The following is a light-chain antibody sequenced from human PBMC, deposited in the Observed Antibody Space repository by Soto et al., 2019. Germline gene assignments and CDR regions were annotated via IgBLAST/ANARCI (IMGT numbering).Light chain of an antibody. Sequence: ETVLTQSPGTLALSPGQRATLSCRASQTISSNYLAWYRQTPGQAPRLLIYGASNRSTGIADRFSGSGAGNDITLIISRLEPEDFELYYCQQYGSSPWTFGQGIEVEIK. J-gene: IGKJ1*01. CDR2: GAS. CDR3: QQYGSSPWT. CDR1: QTISSNY. V-gene: IGKV3-20*01.